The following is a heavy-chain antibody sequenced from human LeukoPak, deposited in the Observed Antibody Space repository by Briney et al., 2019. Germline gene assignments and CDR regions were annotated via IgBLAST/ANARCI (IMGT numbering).Heavy chain of an antibody. CDR2: ISVSSGTT. CDR1: GFTFNIYN. V-gene: IGHV3-48*01. CDR3: ARFTPGTAFDI. D-gene: IGHD1-1*01. Sequence: QTGGALILSCAASGFTFNIYNMNWVRQAPGKVLEWLSYISVSSGTTFYADSEKGRFTVSRDNAKRSMYLQMNSLRAEDTAVYYCARFTPGTAFDIWGQGTMVTVSS. J-gene: IGHJ3*02.